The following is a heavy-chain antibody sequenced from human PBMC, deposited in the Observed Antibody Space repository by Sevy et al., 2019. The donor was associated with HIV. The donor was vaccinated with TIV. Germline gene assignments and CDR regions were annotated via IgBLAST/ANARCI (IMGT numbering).Heavy chain of an antibody. Sequence: GGSLRLSCTTSGFTLGDYAMNWVRHAPGKGLEWVGFMRSKPFAGTTEYAASVKGRFTISTDDSEASAHLQMNSLRTEDTGVYYCIRGRLLGYTAMVPDYWGQGTLVTVSS. CDR1: GFTLGDYA. CDR3: IRGRLLGYTAMVPDY. J-gene: IGHJ4*02. D-gene: IGHD5-18*01. CDR2: MRSKPFAGTT. V-gene: IGHV3-49*04.